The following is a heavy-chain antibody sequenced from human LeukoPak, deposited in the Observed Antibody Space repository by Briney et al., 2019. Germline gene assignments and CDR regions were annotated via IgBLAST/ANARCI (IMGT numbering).Heavy chain of an antibody. V-gene: IGHV1-2*02. CDR1: GYTFTGYY. Sequence: ASVEVSCKASGYTFTGYYMHWVRQAPGQGLEWMGWINPNSGGTNYAQKFQGRVAMTRDTSISTAYMELSRLRSDDTAVYYCARDRVARRLGGMDVWGQGTTVTVSS. D-gene: IGHD5-12*01. CDR2: INPNSGGT. CDR3: ARDRVARRLGGMDV. J-gene: IGHJ6*02.